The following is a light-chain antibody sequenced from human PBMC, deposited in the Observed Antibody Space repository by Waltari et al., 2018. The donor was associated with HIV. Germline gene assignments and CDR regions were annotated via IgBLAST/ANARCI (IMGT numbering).Light chain of an antibody. Sequence: QSVLTQPPSASGTPGQRVSISCSGSSSTIGSNYVYWYQQLPGTAPKLLMYRNDERPSGVPDRFSGSKSGTSASLAISGLRSEDEADYYCAAWDDSLSAWVFGGGTKLTVL. V-gene: IGLV1-47*01. CDR1: SSTIGSNY. CDR3: AAWDDSLSAWV. J-gene: IGLJ3*02. CDR2: RND.